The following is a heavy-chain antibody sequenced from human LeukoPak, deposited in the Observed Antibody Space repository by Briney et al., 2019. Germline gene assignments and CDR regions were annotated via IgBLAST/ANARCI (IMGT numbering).Heavy chain of an antibody. CDR2: IWFDGSAK. Sequence: GGSLRLSCAASGFGFSSYDMHWVRQAPGKGLEWVAIIWFDGSAKYYGDSVKGRFTISRDNSKNTLHLQMNSLRAEDTAVYYCAKDPPRGRDYFDYWGQGTLVTVSS. V-gene: IGHV3-33*06. CDR1: GFGFSSYD. CDR3: AKDPPRGRDYFDY. J-gene: IGHJ4*02. D-gene: IGHD1-26*01.